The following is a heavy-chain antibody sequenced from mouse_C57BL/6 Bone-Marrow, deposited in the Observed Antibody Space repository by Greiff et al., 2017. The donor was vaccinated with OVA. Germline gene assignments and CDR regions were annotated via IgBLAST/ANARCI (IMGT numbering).Heavy chain of an antibody. CDR1: GYTFTSYW. CDR2: INPSNGGT. D-gene: IGHD2-5*01. CDR3: ARRRYSNYEDWYFDV. V-gene: IGHV1-53*01. J-gene: IGHJ1*03. Sequence: LQQPGTELVKPGASVKLSCKASGYTFTSYWMHWVKQRPGQGLEWIGNINPSNGGTNYNEKFKSKATLTVDKSSSTAYMQLSSLTSEDSAVYYCARRRYSNYEDWYFDVWGTGTTVTVSS.